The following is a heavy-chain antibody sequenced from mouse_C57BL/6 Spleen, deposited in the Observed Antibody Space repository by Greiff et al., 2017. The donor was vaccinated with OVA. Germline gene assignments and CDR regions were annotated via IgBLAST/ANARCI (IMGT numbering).Heavy chain of an antibody. D-gene: IGHD4-1*01. CDR3: ARVTGTWYFDD. J-gene: IGHJ2*01. CDR2: INPNNGGT. V-gene: IGHV1-26*01. CDR1: GYTFTDYY. Sequence: EVQLQQSGPELVKPGASVKISCKASGYTFTDYYMNWVKQSHGKSLEWIGDINPNNGGTSYNQKFKGKATLTVDKSSSTAYMELRSLTSEDSAVYYCARVTGTWYFDDWGQGTTLTVSS.